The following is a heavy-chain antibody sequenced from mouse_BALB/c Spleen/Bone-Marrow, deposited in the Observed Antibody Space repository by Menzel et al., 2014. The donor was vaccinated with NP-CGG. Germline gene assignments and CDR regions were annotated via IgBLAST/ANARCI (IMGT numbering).Heavy chain of an antibody. CDR1: GFAFTSYD. CDR2: ISSGVGST. V-gene: IGHV5-12-1*01. J-gene: IGHJ3*01. Sequence: EVHLVESGGGLVKPGGSLKLACAASGFAFTSYDMSWVRQTPEKRLEWVAYISSGVGSTYYPDTVKGRFTISRDNAKNTLYLQMSSLKSEDTAMFYCARRVGRGGFAYWGQGTLVTVSA. CDR3: ARRVGRGGFAY.